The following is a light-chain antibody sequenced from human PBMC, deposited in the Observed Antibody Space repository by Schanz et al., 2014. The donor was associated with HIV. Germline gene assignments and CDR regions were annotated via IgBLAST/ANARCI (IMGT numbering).Light chain of an antibody. Sequence: EIVLTQSPDTLSLSPGERATLSCRASQTVSSSSLAWYQQKPGQSPRLLIYAASTRATGIPDRFSGSGSGTDFSLTISSLQPEDFATYYCQQTYITPHTFGQGTKLEIK. CDR3: QQTYITPHT. CDR1: QTVSSSS. J-gene: IGKJ2*01. V-gene: IGKV3-20*01. CDR2: AAS.